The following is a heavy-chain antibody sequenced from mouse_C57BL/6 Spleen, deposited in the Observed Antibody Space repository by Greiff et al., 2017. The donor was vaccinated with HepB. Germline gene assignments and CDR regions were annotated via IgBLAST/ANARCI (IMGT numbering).Heavy chain of an antibody. J-gene: IGHJ3*01. D-gene: IGHD1-1*01. CDR1: GFTFSDYG. CDR3: ARPDYYGSSYGGSFAY. CDR2: ISSGSSTI. Sequence: EVQLVESGGGLVKPGGSLKLSCAASGFTFSDYGMHWVRQAPEKGLEWVAYISSGSSTIYYADTVKGRFTISRDNAKNTLFLQMTSLRSEDTAMYYCARPDYYGSSYGGSFAYWGQGTLVTVSA. V-gene: IGHV5-17*01.